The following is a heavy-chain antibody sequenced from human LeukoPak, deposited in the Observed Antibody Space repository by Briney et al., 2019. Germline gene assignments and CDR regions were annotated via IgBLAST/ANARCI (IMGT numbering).Heavy chain of an antibody. CDR1: GYTFTSYD. Sequence: ASVKVSCKASGYTFTSYDINWVRQATGQGLEWMGWMNPNSGNTGYAQKFQGRVTMTRNTSISTAYMELSSLRSEDTAVYYCARGRYYDYVWGSYRYTADWFDPWGQGTLVTVSS. J-gene: IGHJ5*02. V-gene: IGHV1-8*01. CDR2: MNPNSGNT. CDR3: ARGRYYDYVWGSYRYTADWFDP. D-gene: IGHD3-16*02.